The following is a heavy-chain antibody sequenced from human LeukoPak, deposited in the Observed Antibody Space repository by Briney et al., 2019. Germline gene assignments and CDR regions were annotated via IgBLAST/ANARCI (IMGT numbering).Heavy chain of an antibody. CDR3: AKARDYGDSNWYFDL. V-gene: IGHV3-21*04. CDR1: GFTFSIYA. D-gene: IGHD4-17*01. CDR2: ITSISSAS. Sequence: PGGSLRLSCAASGFTFSIYAMSWVRQAPGKGLEWVSSITSISSASFYADSVKGRFAISRDNAKNSLYLQMNSLRAVDMALYYCAKARDYGDSNWYFDLWGRGTLVTVSS. J-gene: IGHJ2*01.